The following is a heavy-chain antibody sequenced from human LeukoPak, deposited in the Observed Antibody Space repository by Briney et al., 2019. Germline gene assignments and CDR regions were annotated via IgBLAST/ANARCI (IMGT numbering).Heavy chain of an antibody. V-gene: IGHV3-30-3*01. D-gene: IGHD3-22*01. Sequence: PGGSLRLSCAASGFTFSSYAMHWVRQAPGKGLEWVAVISYDGSNKYYADSVKGRFTISRDNSKNTLYLQMNSLRAEDTAVYYCARSSTQSWYYYDSSGYYYEYWGQGTLVTVSS. CDR3: ARSSTQSWYYYDSSGYYYEY. CDR2: ISYDGSNK. J-gene: IGHJ4*02. CDR1: GFTFSSYA.